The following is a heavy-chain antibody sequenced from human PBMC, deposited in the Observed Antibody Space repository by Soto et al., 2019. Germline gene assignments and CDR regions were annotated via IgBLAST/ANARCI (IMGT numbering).Heavy chain of an antibody. CDR2: MNPNSANT. CDR3: AREKSSGYYYDY. J-gene: IGHJ4*02. Sequence: QVQLVQSGAEVEKPGASVKVSCKASGYTFTSYDINWVRQATGQGLEWMGWMNPNSANTAYAQKFQGRVTMTRNTSISTAYMELSSLRSEDTAVYYCAREKSSGYYYDYWGQGTLVPVSS. CDR1: GYTFTSYD. D-gene: IGHD3-22*01. V-gene: IGHV1-8*01.